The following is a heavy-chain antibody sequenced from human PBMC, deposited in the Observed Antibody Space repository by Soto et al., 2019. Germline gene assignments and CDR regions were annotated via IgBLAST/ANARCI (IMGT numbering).Heavy chain of an antibody. V-gene: IGHV4-59*01. CDR1: GGSLSGYY. CDR2: IYYDGSP. Sequence: PSETLSLTCTVSGGSLSGYYWSWIRQPPGKGLEWIAYIYYDGSPKYSPSLKSRVTISVDTSKNQFSLKLSSVTAADTAVYYCARMIFSRADAFDIWGKGKMVTVS. J-gene: IGHJ3*02. D-gene: IGHD3-16*01. CDR3: ARMIFSRADAFDI.